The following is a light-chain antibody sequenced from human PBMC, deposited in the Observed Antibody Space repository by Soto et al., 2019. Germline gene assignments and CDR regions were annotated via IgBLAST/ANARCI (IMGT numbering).Light chain of an antibody. Sequence: QSVLAQPRSVSGSPGQSVTISCTGTSSDVGGYKYVSWYQQYPGKAPKLMIYDVTNRPSGVPDRFSGSKSGNTASLTISGLQAEDEADYYCCSYAGIYSYVFGTGTRSPS. V-gene: IGLV2-11*01. CDR1: SSDVGGYKY. CDR3: CSYAGIYSYV. CDR2: DVT. J-gene: IGLJ1*01.